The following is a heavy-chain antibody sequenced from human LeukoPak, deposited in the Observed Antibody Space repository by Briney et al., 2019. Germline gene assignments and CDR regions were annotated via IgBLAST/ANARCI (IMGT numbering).Heavy chain of an antibody. V-gene: IGHV3-48*02. D-gene: IGHD3-22*01. CDR3: ARDFRYHDSSGYYSFDY. Sequence: GGSLRLSCAASGFTFTTYGMNWLRQAPGKGLEWVSYLSGRSNSIYYAESVKGRFTISRDNAKNSLYLQMNSLRDEDTAVYYCARDFRYHDSSGYYSFDYWGQGTLVAVSS. CDR2: LSGRSNSI. J-gene: IGHJ4*02. CDR1: GFTFTTYG.